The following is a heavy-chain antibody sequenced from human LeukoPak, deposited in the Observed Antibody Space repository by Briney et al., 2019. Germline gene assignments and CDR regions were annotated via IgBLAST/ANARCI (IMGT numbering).Heavy chain of an antibody. V-gene: IGHV3-7*01. J-gene: IGHJ5*02. Sequence: GGSLTLSCSASGFTFYRYWMRWVPQAPGKGLEGLANIKQDGSEKYYEHSVKGRSTISRDNAKNSLYLQMNSMRAEDTAVYLWARDHDMIVVVATTCIDPWGRGTLVTVSS. CDR3: ARDHDMIVVVATTCIDP. CDR1: GFTFYRYW. D-gene: IGHD3-22*01. CDR2: IKQDGSEK.